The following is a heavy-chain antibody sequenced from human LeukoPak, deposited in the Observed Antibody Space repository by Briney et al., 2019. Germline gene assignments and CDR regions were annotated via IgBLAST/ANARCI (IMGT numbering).Heavy chain of an antibody. J-gene: IGHJ4*02. D-gene: IGHD1-26*01. V-gene: IGHV3-21*03. Sequence: PGGSLRLSCAASGFTFSSYEMNWVRQAPGKGLEWVSSITRSSRYIYYADSVKGRFTISRDNAKNSLYLQMNSLKTEDTAVYYCTTDTAEELLVDYWGQGTLVTVSS. CDR2: ITRSSRYI. CDR3: TTDTAEELLVDY. CDR1: GFTFSSYE.